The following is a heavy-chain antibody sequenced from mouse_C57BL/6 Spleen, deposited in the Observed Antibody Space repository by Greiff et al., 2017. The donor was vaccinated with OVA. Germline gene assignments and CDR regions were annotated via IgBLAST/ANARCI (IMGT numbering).Heavy chain of an antibody. CDR2: IDPETGGT. CDR1: GYTFTDYE. CDR3: TRKYPYYAMDY. D-gene: IGHD5-1*01. Sequence: VQLQQSGAELVRPGASVTLSCKASGYTFTDYEMHWVKQTPVHGLEWIGAIDPETGGTAYNQKFKGKAILTADKSSSTAYMELRSLTSEDSAVYYCTRKYPYYAMDYWGQGTSGTVSS. V-gene: IGHV1-15*01. J-gene: IGHJ4*01.